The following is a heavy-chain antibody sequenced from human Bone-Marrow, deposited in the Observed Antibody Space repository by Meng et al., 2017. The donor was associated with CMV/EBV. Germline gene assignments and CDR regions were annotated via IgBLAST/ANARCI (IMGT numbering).Heavy chain of an antibody. D-gene: IGHD3-22*01. CDR2: MNPNSGGT. Sequence: ASVKVSCKASGYTFTSYDINWVRQATGQGLEWMGWMNPNSGGTNYAQKFQGRVTMTRDTSISTAYMELRRLRSDDTAVYYCARGSITMIVVGYGMDVWGPGPTVTCFS. CDR3: ARGSITMIVVGYGMDV. J-gene: IGHJ6*01. V-gene: IGHV1-2*02. CDR1: GYTFTSYD.